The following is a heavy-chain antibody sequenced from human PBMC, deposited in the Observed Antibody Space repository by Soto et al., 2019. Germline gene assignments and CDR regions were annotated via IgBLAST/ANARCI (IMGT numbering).Heavy chain of an antibody. V-gene: IGHV3-33*01. J-gene: IGHJ4*02. CDR2: IWHDESNK. CDR3: ERDHYWETGDY. D-gene: IGHD2-8*02. Sequence: QVQLVESGGGVVQPGRSLRLSCAASGYTFTSHGMHWVRQAPGKGLEWVAVIWHDESNKYYADSVKGRFTISSDTSKNTVYLQMNSLRPDDTAMYYCERDHYWETGDYWGQGTLVTVSS. CDR1: GYTFTSHG.